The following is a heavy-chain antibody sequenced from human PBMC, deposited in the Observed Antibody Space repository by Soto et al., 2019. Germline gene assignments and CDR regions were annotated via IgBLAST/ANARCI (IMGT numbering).Heavy chain of an antibody. J-gene: IGHJ2*01. CDR2: TYYRSKWHN. Sequence: QVQLQQSGPGLVKPSQTLSLICAISGDSVSSASATWSWIRQSPSGRLEWLGRTYYRSKWHNDSAVSVKIRIALLPDTSKNHLSLQLSSVTPEDTAVYFCARDGSGSKWYFVVWGRGPRVPSSS. CDR1: GDSVSSASAT. V-gene: IGHV6-1*01. CDR3: ARDGSGSKWYFVV. D-gene: IGHD6-19*01.